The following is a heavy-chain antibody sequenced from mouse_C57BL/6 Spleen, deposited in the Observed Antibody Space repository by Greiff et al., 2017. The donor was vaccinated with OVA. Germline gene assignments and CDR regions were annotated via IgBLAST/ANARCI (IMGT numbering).Heavy chain of an antibody. D-gene: IGHD2-4*01. CDR3: ARRSLYYDYDNYFDY. CDR2: IHPNSGST. Sequence: QVQLQQPGAELVKPGASVKLSCKASGYTFTSYWMHWVKQRPGQGLEWIGMIHPNSGSTNYNEKFKSKATLTVDKSSSTAYMQLSSLTSEDSAVYYCARRSLYYDYDNYFDYWGQGTTLTVSS. CDR1: GYTFTSYW. J-gene: IGHJ2*01. V-gene: IGHV1-64*01.